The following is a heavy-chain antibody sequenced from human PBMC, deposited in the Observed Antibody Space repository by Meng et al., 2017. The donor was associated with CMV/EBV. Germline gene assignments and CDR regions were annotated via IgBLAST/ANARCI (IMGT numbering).Heavy chain of an antibody. CDR2: MYYMGGS. CDR1: RGATGSGCDY. Sequence: VQLQELHPSCVRPSQPQSLTCTDSRGATGSGCDYCSCICRPPGKCLQWIECMYYMGGSDGSPALNSRVAISVVTSKNQYSLKRSAVAAADTAVYYCAIVGRTSCDDYWGQGTLVTVSS. V-gene: IGHV4-30-4*08. D-gene: IGHD2-2*01. CDR3: AIVGRTSCDDY. J-gene: IGHJ4*02.